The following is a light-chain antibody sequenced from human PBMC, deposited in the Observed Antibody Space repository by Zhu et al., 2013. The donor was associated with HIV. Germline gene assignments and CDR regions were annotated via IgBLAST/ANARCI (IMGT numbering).Light chain of an antibody. CDR1: QTISSTY. CDR2: GAS. V-gene: IGKV3-20*01. J-gene: IGKJ4*01. Sequence: IVLTQSPGILPLSPGDRATLSCRASQTISSTYVAWYQQKSGQAPRLLIYGASTRATGIPDRFSGIGSGTDFTLIITRLEPEDFAVYYCQQYGPSPPVTFGGGTKVEMK. CDR3: QQYGPSPPVT.